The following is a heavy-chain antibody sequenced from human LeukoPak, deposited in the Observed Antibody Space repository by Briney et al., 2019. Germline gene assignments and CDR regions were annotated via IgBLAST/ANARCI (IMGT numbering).Heavy chain of an antibody. CDR3: ARDLNWTGRGAFDY. Sequence: GGSLRLSCAASGFTFSSYWMHWVRQAPGKGLVWVSRINSDGSSTSYADSVKGRFTISRDNAKNTLYLQMISLRAEDTALYYCARDLNWTGRGAFDYWGQGTQITVSS. D-gene: IGHD1-20*01. V-gene: IGHV3-74*01. CDR2: INSDGSST. J-gene: IGHJ4*02. CDR1: GFTFSSYW.